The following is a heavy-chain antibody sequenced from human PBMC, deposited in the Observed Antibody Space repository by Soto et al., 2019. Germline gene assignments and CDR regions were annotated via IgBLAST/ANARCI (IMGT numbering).Heavy chain of an antibody. J-gene: IGHJ4*02. CDR3: AHRPSYCSGGSCDSGFDY. V-gene: IGHV2-5*02. D-gene: IGHD2-15*01. CDR1: GFSLSTSGVG. Sequence: QITLKESGPTLVKPTQTLTLTCTFSGFSLSTSGVGVGWIRQPPGKALEWLALIYWDDDKRYSPSLKSRLTITKDTSKHQVGLTMTNMDPVDTATYYCAHRPSYCSGGSCDSGFDYWGQGTLVTVSS. CDR2: IYWDDDK.